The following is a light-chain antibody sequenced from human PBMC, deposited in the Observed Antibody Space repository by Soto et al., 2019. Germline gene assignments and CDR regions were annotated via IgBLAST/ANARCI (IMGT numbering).Light chain of an antibody. CDR3: QQYGSSPGLT. J-gene: IGKJ4*01. CDR1: QSVSSSY. V-gene: IGKV3-20*01. CDR2: GAS. Sequence: ESVLTQSPGTLSLSQRERDTLSCRDSQSVSSSYLACYQQKPGQAPRLLIYGASSRATGIPDRFSGSGSGTDFTLTISILEPEDFAVYYCQQYGSSPGLTFGGGTKVDIK.